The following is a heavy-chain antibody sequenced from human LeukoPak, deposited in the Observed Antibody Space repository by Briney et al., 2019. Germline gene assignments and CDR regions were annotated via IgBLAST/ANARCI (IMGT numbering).Heavy chain of an antibody. CDR1: GFTFSSHA. V-gene: IGHV3-23*01. CDR2: ISSSGSST. CDR3: ARRSPGSSSLFFYYMDV. Sequence: PGGSMRLSCAASGFTFSSHAMSWVRQAPGKGLEWVSGISSSGSSTFFVDHVKGRFSISRDNAKNSLYLQINTLQAEDTAVYYCARRSPGSSSLFFYYMDVWGKGTTVTVSS. J-gene: IGHJ6*03. D-gene: IGHD1-26*01.